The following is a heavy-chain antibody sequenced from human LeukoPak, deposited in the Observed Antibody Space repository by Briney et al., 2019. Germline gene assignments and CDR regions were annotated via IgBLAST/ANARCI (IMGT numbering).Heavy chain of an antibody. D-gene: IGHD4-17*01. CDR2: ISHDGKYK. V-gene: IGHV3-30*18. CDR1: GFTFSDYG. J-gene: IGHJ6*02. Sequence: HPGGSLRLSCTGSGFTFSDYGVHWVRQAPGKGLEWVAAISHDGKYKYYADSVKGRVTMSRDTSKNTQYLQVNSLRGEDTAVYYCAKDAYRRDGYGDHLRDFMDVWGQGTTVTVSS. CDR3: AKDAYRRDGYGDHLRDFMDV.